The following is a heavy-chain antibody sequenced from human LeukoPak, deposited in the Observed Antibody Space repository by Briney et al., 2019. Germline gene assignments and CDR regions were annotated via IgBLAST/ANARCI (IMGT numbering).Heavy chain of an antibody. Sequence: QAGGSLRLSCVASGFTFSSYWMHWVRQAPGKGLVWVSRINSDGSSTSYADSVKGRFTISRDNAKKTLYLQMNSLRAEDTAVYYCASGEFDYYDSIIFGGQGTLVTVSS. D-gene: IGHD3-22*01. CDR3: ASGEFDYYDSIIF. V-gene: IGHV3-74*01. CDR2: INSDGSST. J-gene: IGHJ4*02. CDR1: GFTFSSYW.